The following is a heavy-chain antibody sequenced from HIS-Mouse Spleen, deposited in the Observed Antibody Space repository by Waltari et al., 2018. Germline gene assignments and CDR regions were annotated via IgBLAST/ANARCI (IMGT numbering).Heavy chain of an antibody. CDR1: GGSFSGYY. CDR3: ARSWGQWYFDL. V-gene: IGHV4-34*01. CDR2: INHSGST. D-gene: IGHD6-13*01. J-gene: IGHJ2*01. Sequence: QVQLQQWGAGLLTPSETLSLTCAVYGGSFSGYYWSWSRQPPGKGLEWIGEINHSGSTNYNPSLGSRVTISVDTSKNQFSLKLSSVTAADTAVYYCARSWGQWYFDLWGRGTLVTVSS.